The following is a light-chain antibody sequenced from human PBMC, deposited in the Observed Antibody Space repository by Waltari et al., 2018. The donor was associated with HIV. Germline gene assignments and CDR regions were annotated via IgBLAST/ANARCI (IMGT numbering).Light chain of an antibody. CDR1: SGSLANYY. J-gene: IGLJ2*01. CDR3: QSYYLSFVV. CDR2: EDN. Sequence: NVMLTQPHSVSESPGETVTISCTRSSGSLANYYVQWYQQHPGSAPTTVIYEDNKIPSGFPHRFSGSIDSPSNSASLTISGLMTEDEADFHCQSYYLSFVVFGGGTKLTVL. V-gene: IGLV6-57*04.